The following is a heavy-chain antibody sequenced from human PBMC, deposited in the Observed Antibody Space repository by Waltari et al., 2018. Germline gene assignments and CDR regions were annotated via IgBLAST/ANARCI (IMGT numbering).Heavy chain of an antibody. V-gene: IGHV3-9*03. J-gene: IGHJ6*02. CDR1: GFTFDDYA. CDR3: AKGSDFPLLDYGMDG. Sequence: EVQLVESGGGLVQPGRSLRLSCAASGFTFDDYAMHWVRQAPGKGLEWVSGISWNSGSIGYADSGKGRFTISRDNAKNSLYLQMNSLRAEDMALYYCAKGSDFPLLDYGMDGWGQGTTVTVSS. CDR2: ISWNSGSI. D-gene: IGHD1-26*01.